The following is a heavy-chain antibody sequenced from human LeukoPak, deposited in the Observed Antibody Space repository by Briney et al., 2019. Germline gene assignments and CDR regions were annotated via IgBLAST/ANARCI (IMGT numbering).Heavy chain of an antibody. D-gene: IGHD3-10*01. CDR2: IYYSGST. J-gene: IGHJ4*02. CDR3: ARAQAYPYGSGSDDYFDY. V-gene: IGHV4-30-4*01. Sequence: SQTLSLTCTVPGGSISSGDYYWSWIRQPPGKGLEWIGYIYYSGSTYYNPSLKSRVTISVDTSKNQFSLKLSSVTAADTAVYYCARAQAYPYGSGSDDYFDYWGQGTLVTVSS. CDR1: GGSISSGDYY.